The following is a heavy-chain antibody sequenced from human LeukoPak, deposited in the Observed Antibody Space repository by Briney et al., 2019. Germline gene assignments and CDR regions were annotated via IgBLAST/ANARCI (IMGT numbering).Heavy chain of an antibody. Sequence: GGSLRVSCAASGLTFTNHVMHWVRQAPGKGLEWVALVWYDTTKKYYADSVKGRFTISRDNSKNTVSLQMNSLRPDDTAVYYCAKETDSFDVWGQGTKVTVSS. J-gene: IGHJ3*01. CDR1: GLTFTNHV. D-gene: IGHD2-21*02. CDR2: VWYDTTKK. V-gene: IGHV3-30*02. CDR3: AKETDSFDV.